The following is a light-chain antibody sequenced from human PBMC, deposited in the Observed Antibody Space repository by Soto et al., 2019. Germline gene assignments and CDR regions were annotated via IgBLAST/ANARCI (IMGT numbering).Light chain of an antibody. CDR1: SSDVGGYNY. V-gene: IGLV2-14*01. CDR3: CSYTTSNTRQIV. Sequence: QSVLPQPASVSGSPGQPINKSCTGTSSDVGGYNYVSWYQQHPGKAPKFMIYDVSNRPSGVSNRFSGSKSGNTAPLTISGLQAEDEADYYCCSYTTSNTRQIVFGTGTKAPS. J-gene: IGLJ1*01. CDR2: DVS.